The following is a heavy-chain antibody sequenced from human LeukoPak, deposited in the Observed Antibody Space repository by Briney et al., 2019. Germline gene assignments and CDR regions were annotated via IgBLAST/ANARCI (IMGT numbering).Heavy chain of an antibody. CDR1: GFTFSSYS. J-gene: IGHJ3*02. Sequence: GGSLRLSCAASGFTFSSYSVNWVRQAPGKGLEWVANIKQDGSEQFYLDSVKGRFTISRDNAKNALYLQMHSLRAEDTAVYYCARESIVVVPTTMDDASDIWGQGTMVTVSS. D-gene: IGHD2-2*01. CDR2: IKQDGSEQ. V-gene: IGHV3-7*01. CDR3: ARESIVVVPTTMDDASDI.